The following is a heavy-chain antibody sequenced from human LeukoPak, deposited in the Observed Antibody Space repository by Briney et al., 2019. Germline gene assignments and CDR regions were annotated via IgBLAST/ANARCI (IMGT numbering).Heavy chain of an antibody. D-gene: IGHD5-12*01. Sequence: PGGSLRLSCAASGFTFSDYEMNWFRQAPAKGPEGLSYISGSGTDIYYRDSVKDRFTISRDNAKNSLYLQMKSLRAEDTAVYFCARDFQEDRGNIGFDYWGQGTLVTVSS. CDR1: GFTFSDYE. CDR3: ARDFQEDRGNIGFDY. CDR2: ISGSGTDI. V-gene: IGHV3-48*03. J-gene: IGHJ4*02.